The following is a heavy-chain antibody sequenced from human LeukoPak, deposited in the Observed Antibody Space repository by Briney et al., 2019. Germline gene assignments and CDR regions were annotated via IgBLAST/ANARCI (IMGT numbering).Heavy chain of an antibody. V-gene: IGHV1-69*05. CDR1: GGTFSSYA. CDR2: IIPILGTA. J-gene: IGHJ5*02. CDR3: ARSVVPEGGLDP. D-gene: IGHD2-2*01. Sequence: ASVKVSCKASGGTFSSYAISWVRQAPGQGLEWMGGIIPILGTANYAQKFQGRVTITTDESTSTAYMELSSLRSEDTAVYYCARSVVPEGGLDPWGQGTLVTVSS.